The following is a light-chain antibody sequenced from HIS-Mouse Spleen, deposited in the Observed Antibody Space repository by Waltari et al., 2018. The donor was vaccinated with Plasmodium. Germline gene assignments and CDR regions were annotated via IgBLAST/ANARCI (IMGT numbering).Light chain of an antibody. CDR2: DAS. Sequence: DIQLTQSPSSLSASVGVRVTITCQASQDISNYLNWYQQKPGKGPKLLIYDASNLETGVPSRFSGSGSGTDFTFTISSLQPEDIATYYCQQYDNLPYTFGQGTKLEIK. J-gene: IGKJ2*01. V-gene: IGKV1-33*01. CDR3: QQYDNLPYT. CDR1: QDISNY.